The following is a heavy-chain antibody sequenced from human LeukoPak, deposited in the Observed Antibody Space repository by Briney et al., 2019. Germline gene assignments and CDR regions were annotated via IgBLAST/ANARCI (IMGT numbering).Heavy chain of an antibody. D-gene: IGHD4-17*01. CDR3: AREGRQDYVYFDH. J-gene: IGHJ4*02. CDR1: GGAICGYD. Sequence: PSQTLSPTCTVSGGAICGYDWSCSRQPPGQGLRWSRDINYSVRTNYNTSPKSRVTMSLDTSKNQSSLSLSSVTASHTPMYYCAREGRQDYVYFDHWGQGSVVSVSS. CDR2: INYSVRT. V-gene: IGHV4-59*01.